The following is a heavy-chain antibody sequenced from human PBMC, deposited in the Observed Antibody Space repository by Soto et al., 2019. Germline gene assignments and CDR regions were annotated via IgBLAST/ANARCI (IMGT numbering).Heavy chain of an antibody. Sequence: EVQLMESGGGLVQPGGSLRLSCAASGFTFSTYWMAWVRQAPGKGLEWVANIRQDGGDKCFLDSVKGRFTISRDNAKNSLYLQMNSLRVEDTAVYYCVRDAVVSGVDYFDYWGQGTLVTVSS. CDR1: GFTFSTYW. V-gene: IGHV3-7*01. CDR3: VRDAVVSGVDYFDY. D-gene: IGHD2-8*01. CDR2: IRQDGGDK. J-gene: IGHJ4*02.